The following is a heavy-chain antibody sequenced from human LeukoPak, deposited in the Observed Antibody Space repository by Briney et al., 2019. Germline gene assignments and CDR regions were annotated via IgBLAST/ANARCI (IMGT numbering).Heavy chain of an antibody. D-gene: IGHD1-26*01. CDR3: AKGDSGSYGALDI. Sequence: PGGSLRLSCAASGFTFSSYAMSWVRQAPGKGLEWVSAISGSGGSTYYADSVKGRFAISRDNSKNTLYLQMNSLRAEDTAVYYCAKGDSGSYGALDIWGQGTMVTVSS. CDR1: GFTFSSYA. J-gene: IGHJ3*02. V-gene: IGHV3-23*01. CDR2: ISGSGGST.